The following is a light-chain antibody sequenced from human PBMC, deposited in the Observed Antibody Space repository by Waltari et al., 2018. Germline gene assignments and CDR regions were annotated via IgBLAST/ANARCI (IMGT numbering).Light chain of an antibody. Sequence: QSVPTQSPSVSETPGQTITSPCSGSLSNIGSHYVNWYQPVPGTAPKLLIYENSQRPTGVPDRFSASKSGTSASLAISGLQSQDEADYYCAAWDDGLRGPAFGGGTKVTVL. CDR3: AAWDDGLRGPA. CDR2: ENS. V-gene: IGLV1-47*01. J-gene: IGLJ2*01. CDR1: LSNIGSHY.